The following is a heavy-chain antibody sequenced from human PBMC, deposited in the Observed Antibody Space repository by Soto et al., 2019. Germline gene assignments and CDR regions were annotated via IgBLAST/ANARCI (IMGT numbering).Heavy chain of an antibody. CDR2: ISSSSSYI. Sequence: GGSLRLSCAASGLTINTYSMMWVRQAPGKGLEWVSSISSSSSYIYYADSVKGRFTISRDNAKNSLYLQMNSLRAEDTAVYYCARDLYYYASSGFNYWGQGTLVTVSS. CDR3: ARDLYYYASSGFNY. J-gene: IGHJ4*02. D-gene: IGHD3-22*01. V-gene: IGHV3-21*01. CDR1: GLTINTYS.